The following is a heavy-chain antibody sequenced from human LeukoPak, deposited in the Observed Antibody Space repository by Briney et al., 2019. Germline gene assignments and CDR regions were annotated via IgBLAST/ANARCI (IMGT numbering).Heavy chain of an antibody. V-gene: IGHV3-23*01. Sequence: GGSLRLSCAASGFNFKYYAMTWVRQAPGKGLEWVSSISGSGDYTYYADSVKGRFTISRDNSKDTLYLQVNSLRAEDMAVFYCAKGQDANYLPLDLWGRGTMVTV. CDR1: GFNFKYYA. J-gene: IGHJ2*01. D-gene: IGHD4/OR15-4a*01. CDR3: AKGQDANYLPLDL. CDR2: ISGSGDYT.